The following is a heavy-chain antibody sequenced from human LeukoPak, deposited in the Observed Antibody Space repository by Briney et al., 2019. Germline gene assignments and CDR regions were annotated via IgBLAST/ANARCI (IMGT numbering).Heavy chain of an antibody. CDR1: GFFFSAYD. J-gene: IGHJ4*02. CDR2: ISGSGGST. D-gene: IGHD2-15*01. V-gene: IGHV3-23*01. CDR3: AKENVVVAAAVPDY. Sequence: GGSLRLTCADSGFFFSAYDMSWVRQPPGKGLEWVSDISGSGGSTYYADSVKGRLTISRDNSKNTLYLQMSSLRAEDSAVYYCAKENVVVAAAVPDYWGQGTLVTVSS.